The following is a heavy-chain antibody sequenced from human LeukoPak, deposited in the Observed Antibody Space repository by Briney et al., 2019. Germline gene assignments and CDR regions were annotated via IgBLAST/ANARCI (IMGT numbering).Heavy chain of an antibody. CDR3: ARDYYGSGSL. D-gene: IGHD3-10*01. CDR2: IYYSGST. V-gene: IGHV4-39*02. J-gene: IGHJ4*02. Sequence: PSETLSLTCTVSGGSISSSSYYWGWIRQPPGKGLEWIGSIYYSGSTYYNPSLKSQVTISVDTSKNQFSLKLSSVTAADTAVYYCARDYYGSGSLWGQGTLVTVSS. CDR1: GGSISSSSYY.